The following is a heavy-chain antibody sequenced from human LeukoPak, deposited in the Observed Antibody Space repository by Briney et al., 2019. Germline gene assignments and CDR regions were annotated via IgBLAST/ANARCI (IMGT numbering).Heavy chain of an antibody. J-gene: IGHJ4*02. CDR2: ISSNGGST. D-gene: IGHD3-10*01. CDR1: GFTFSSYA. CDR3: VKARGYGSGRDYFDY. V-gene: IGHV3-64D*06. Sequence: RGSLRLSCSASGFTFSSYAMHWVRQAPGKGLEYVSAISSNGGSTYYADSVKGRFTISRDNSKNTLYLQVSSLRAEDTAVYYCVKARGYGSGRDYFDYWGQGTLVTVSS.